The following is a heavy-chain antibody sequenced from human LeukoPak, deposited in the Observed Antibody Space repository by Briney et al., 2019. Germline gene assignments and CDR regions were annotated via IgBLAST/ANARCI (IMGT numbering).Heavy chain of an antibody. Sequence: PSETLFLTCSVSGVAISVYFWSWIRQPAGRDLEWIGRISTTGSTYFNPSLQSRVRMSVDSSKTHFSLRLSSVTAADTAVYYCARSPSTIGWNWGYYFDFWGQGHLVTVSS. CDR2: ISTTGST. D-gene: IGHD1-7*01. V-gene: IGHV4-4*07. J-gene: IGHJ4*02. CDR3: ARSPSTIGWNWGYYFDF. CDR1: GVAISVYF.